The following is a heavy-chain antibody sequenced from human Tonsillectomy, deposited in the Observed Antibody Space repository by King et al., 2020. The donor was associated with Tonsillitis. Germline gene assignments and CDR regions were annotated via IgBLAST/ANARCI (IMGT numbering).Heavy chain of an antibody. Sequence: VQLVESGGGLVQPGGSLRLSCAASGFTFSSYCMSWVRQAPGKGLEWVANIKQDGSEKYYVDSVKGRFTISRDNAKNSLYLQMNSLRAEDTAVYYCARDPRLDLAAAGLNWFDPWGQGTLVTVSS. J-gene: IGHJ5*02. CDR2: IKQDGSEK. V-gene: IGHV3-7*04. CDR1: GFTFSSYC. CDR3: ARDPRLDLAAAGLNWFDP. D-gene: IGHD6-13*01.